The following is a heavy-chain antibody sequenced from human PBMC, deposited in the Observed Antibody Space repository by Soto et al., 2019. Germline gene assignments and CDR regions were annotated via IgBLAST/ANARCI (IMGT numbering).Heavy chain of an antibody. CDR1: GFTFSSYG. J-gene: IGHJ6*02. Sequence: QVQLVESGGGVVQPGRSLRLSCAASGFTFSSYGMHWVRQAPGKGLEWVAVIWYDGSNKYYADSVKGRFTISRDNSKNTLYLKMNSLRAEDTAVYYWARVSGTTPHYYYYGMDVWGQGTTVTVSS. V-gene: IGHV3-33*01. CDR3: ARVSGTTPHYYYYGMDV. CDR2: IWYDGSNK. D-gene: IGHD1-7*01.